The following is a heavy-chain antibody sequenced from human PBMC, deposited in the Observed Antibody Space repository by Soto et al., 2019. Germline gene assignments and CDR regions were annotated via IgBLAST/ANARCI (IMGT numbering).Heavy chain of an antibody. J-gene: IGHJ6*02. Sequence: GAPVKVSCKPSGYSFSDYFIQWVRQAPGQGLEWVAWINPKTAATNYAKKFQGRVSLTWDTSSTTAYMELTRLRPDDTAVYYCARIKWGLNYDNVMDVWG. CDR2: INPKTAAT. D-gene: IGHD3-9*01. CDR3: ARIKWGLNYDNVMDV. V-gene: IGHV1-2*02. CDR1: GYSFSDYF.